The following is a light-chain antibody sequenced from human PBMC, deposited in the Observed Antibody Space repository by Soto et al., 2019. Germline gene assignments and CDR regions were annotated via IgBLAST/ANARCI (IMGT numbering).Light chain of an antibody. V-gene: IGLV2-14*01. CDR3: SSYTSSSTLVV. J-gene: IGLJ2*01. CDR1: SSDVGGYNY. Sequence: QSALTQPASVSGSPGQSITISCTGTSSDVGGYNYVSWYQQHPGKAPKLTIYEVTYRPSGVSNRFSGSKSGNTASLTISGLQAEDEADYYCSSYTSSSTLVVFGGGTQLTVL. CDR2: EVT.